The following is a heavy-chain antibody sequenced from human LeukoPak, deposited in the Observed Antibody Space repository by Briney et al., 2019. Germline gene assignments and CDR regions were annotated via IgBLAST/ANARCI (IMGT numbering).Heavy chain of an antibody. J-gene: IGHJ4*02. CDR3: AREAARIGY. Sequence: GGSLRLSCAASGFTFSNYWMSWVRQAPGKGLEWVANIKQDGSEKCYVDSVKGRFTISRDNAKNSLYLQMNSLRAEDTAVYYCAREAARIGYWGQGTLVTVSS. V-gene: IGHV3-7*01. CDR1: GFTFSNYW. CDR2: IKQDGSEK. D-gene: IGHD6-6*01.